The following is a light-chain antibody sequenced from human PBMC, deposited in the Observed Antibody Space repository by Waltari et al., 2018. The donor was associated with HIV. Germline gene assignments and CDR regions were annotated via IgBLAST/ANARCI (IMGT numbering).Light chain of an antibody. Sequence: QSALTQPAPVSGSLGQSLTVTCTGTPRATGDYDYAPWYQQLPDKAPTLIIYEFPTRPSGVSHRFSGSKSGNTASLTISGLQSDDESTYFCSSYTAANTILFGGGTKLTVL. CDR2: EFP. V-gene: IGLV2-14*01. J-gene: IGLJ2*01. CDR1: PRATGDYDY. CDR3: SSYTAANTIL.